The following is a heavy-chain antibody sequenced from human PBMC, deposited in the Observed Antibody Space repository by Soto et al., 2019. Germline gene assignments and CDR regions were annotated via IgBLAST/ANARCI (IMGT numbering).Heavy chain of an antibody. CDR2: IIPIINKV. V-gene: IGHV1-69*08. J-gene: IGHJ4*02. CDR1: GSTFSTYT. Sequence: QVHPVQSGAEVKKPGSSVKVSCKSSGSTFSTYTITWVRQAPGQGLELMGRIIPIINKVNYAQKFQCRVTMTADISTTTAYMELSSLRSEDTAVYYCATVEGTALVIDLWGQGTLVTVSA. D-gene: IGHD5-18*01. CDR3: ATVEGTALVIDL.